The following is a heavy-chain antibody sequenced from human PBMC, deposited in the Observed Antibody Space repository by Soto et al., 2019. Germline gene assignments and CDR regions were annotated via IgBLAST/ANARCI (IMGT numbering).Heavy chain of an antibody. D-gene: IGHD3-22*01. CDR3: ARPRGYYFDTSGHYMDY. J-gene: IGHJ4*02. CDR2: IYPADSNT. CDR1: GYSFTSHW. Sequence: PGESLKISCKGSGYSFTSHWIGWVRQLPGKGLEWMGIIYPADSNTKYSPSFQGQVTISADKSITTAYLQWSSLKASDTAMYYCARPRGYYFDTSGHYMDYWGQGTLVTVSS. V-gene: IGHV5-51*01.